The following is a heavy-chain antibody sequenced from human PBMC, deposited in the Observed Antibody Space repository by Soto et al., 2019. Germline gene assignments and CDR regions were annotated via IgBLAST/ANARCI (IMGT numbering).Heavy chain of an antibody. Sequence: PSETLSLTCTVSGGSISSSSYYWGWIRQPPGKGLEWIGSIYYSGSTYYNPSLKSRVTISVDTSKNQFSLKLSSVTAADTAVYYCARRESYDSSGYYYYYYGMDVWGQGTTVTVSS. CDR3: ARRESYDSSGYYYYYYGMDV. J-gene: IGHJ6*02. V-gene: IGHV4-39*01. D-gene: IGHD3-22*01. CDR1: GGSISSSSYY. CDR2: IYYSGST.